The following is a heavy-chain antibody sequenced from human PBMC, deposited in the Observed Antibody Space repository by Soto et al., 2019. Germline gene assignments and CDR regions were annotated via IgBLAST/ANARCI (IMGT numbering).Heavy chain of an antibody. CDR2: INSDGSST. Sequence: GGSLRLSCAASGFTFSTYWMHWVRQAPGKGLVWVSRINSDGSSTTYADSVKGRFTISRDNAKNTLYLQMNSLRAEDSAVYYCVKQDGYSYAFDIWGQGTMVTVSS. CDR1: GFTFSTYW. J-gene: IGHJ3*02. CDR3: VKQDGYSYAFDI. V-gene: IGHV3-74*01. D-gene: IGHD5-18*01.